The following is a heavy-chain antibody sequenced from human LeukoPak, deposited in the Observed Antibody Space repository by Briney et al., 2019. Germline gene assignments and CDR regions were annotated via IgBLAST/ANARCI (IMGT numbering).Heavy chain of an antibody. CDR1: GFTFDDYA. D-gene: IGHD3-10*01. CDR2: ISWNTGSI. Sequence: PGRSLRLSCAASGFTFDDYAMHWVRQAPGKGLEWVSGISWNTGSIGYADSVKGRFSISRDNAKNSLYLQMNSLRAEDTAFYYCAKDRGRFGEFIDYWGQGTLVTVSS. J-gene: IGHJ4*02. V-gene: IGHV3-9*01. CDR3: AKDRGRFGEFIDY.